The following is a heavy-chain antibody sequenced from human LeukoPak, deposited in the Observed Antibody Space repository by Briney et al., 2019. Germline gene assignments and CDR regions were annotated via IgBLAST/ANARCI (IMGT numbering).Heavy chain of an antibody. CDR2: INHSGST. Sequence: KPSETLSLTCAVYGGSFSGYYWSWIRQPPGKGLEWIGEINHSGSTNYNPSLKSRVTISVDTSKNQFSLKLNSVTAADTAVYYCARTLLGRLFDYWGQGALVTVSS. CDR3: ARTLLGRLFDY. D-gene: IGHD2-8*02. J-gene: IGHJ4*02. V-gene: IGHV4-34*01. CDR1: GGSFSGYY.